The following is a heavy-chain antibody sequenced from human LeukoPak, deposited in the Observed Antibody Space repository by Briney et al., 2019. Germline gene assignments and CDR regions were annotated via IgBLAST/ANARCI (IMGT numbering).Heavy chain of an antibody. CDR2: IYYSGST. Sequence: PSETLSLTCTVSGGSISSYYWSWIRQPPGKGLEWIGYIYYSGSTNYNPSLKSRVTISVDTSKNQFSLKLSSVTAADTAVYYCARDRGSSDYFDYWGQGTLVTVSS. J-gene: IGHJ4*02. CDR1: GGSISSYY. V-gene: IGHV4-59*12. D-gene: IGHD1-26*01. CDR3: ARDRGSSDYFDY.